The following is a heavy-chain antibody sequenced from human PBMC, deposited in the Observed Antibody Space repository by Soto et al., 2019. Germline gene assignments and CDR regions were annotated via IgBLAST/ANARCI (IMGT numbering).Heavy chain of an antibody. CDR2: MNPNSGNT. CDR1: GYTFITYD. Sequence: QVQLVQSGAEVKKPGASVKVSCQASGYTFITYDIHWVRQATGQGLEWGGWMNPNSGNTGYAQKFQGRVTMTRNTSISTAYMEVSSLRSEDTAVYYCARGLGGTVFGVIIVEGPDYFDNWGQGTLVTVSS. J-gene: IGHJ4*02. CDR3: ARGLGGTVFGVIIVEGPDYFDN. D-gene: IGHD3-3*01. V-gene: IGHV1-8*01.